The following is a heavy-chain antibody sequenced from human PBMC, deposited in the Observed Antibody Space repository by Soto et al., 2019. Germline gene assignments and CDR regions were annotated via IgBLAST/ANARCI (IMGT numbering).Heavy chain of an antibody. J-gene: IGHJ4*02. Sequence: PGESLKISCKGSGYSFSNYWIAWVRQMPGKGLEWMGIIFPADSDTKYSPSFQGQVTISADKSISTACLQWSSLKASDTAMYYCASSVVVPSTMNYFDYWGQGSLVTVSS. CDR2: IFPADSDT. V-gene: IGHV5-51*01. D-gene: IGHD2-15*01. CDR1: GYSFSNYW. CDR3: ASSVVVPSTMNYFDY.